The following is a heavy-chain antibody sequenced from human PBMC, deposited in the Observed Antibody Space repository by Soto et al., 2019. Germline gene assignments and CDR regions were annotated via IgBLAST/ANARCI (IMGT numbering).Heavy chain of an antibody. V-gene: IGHV4-39*07. D-gene: IGHD1-1*01. J-gene: IGHJ4*02. CDR1: GVSISSHGYF. Sequence: SETLSLTCTVSGVSISSHGYFWGWIRQPPGKGLEWIGMISYSGSTYYNPSLKSRPTISIDTSENQFSLKLTSVTAADTAVYFCASGHDAYKVRYWGQGTLVTVSS. CDR3: ASGHDAYKVRY. CDR2: ISYSGST.